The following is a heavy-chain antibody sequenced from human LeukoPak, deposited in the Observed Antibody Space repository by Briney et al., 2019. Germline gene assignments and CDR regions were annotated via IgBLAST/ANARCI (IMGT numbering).Heavy chain of an antibody. Sequence: SSETLSFTCTVSGVSISSSSYYWGWIRQPPGKGLEWIGSIYYSGITYYNPSLKSRVTISVDTSKNQCSLKVRSVTAADTAVYYCARVGVGETGGRLFDYWGQGTLVTVSS. V-gene: IGHV4-39*07. CDR3: ARVGVGETGGRLFDY. CDR1: GVSISSSSYY. J-gene: IGHJ4*02. CDR2: IYYSGIT. D-gene: IGHD1-26*01.